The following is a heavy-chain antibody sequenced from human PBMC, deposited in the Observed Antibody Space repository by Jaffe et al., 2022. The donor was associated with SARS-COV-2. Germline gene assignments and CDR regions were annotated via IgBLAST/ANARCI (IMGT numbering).Heavy chain of an antibody. CDR3: ARIKIHDYYDSSGYSRYFDY. CDR2: IDWDDDK. D-gene: IGHD3-22*01. Sequence: QVTLRESGPALVKPTQTLTLTCTFSGFSLSTSGMCVSWIRQPPGKALEWLALIDWDDDKYYSTSLKTRLTISKDTSKNQVVLTMTNMDPVDTATYYCARIKIHDYYDSSGYSRYFDYWGQGTLVTVSS. CDR1: GFSLSTSGMC. V-gene: IGHV2-70*01. J-gene: IGHJ4*02.